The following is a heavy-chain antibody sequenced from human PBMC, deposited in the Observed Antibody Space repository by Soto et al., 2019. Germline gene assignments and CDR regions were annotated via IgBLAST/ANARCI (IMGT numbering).Heavy chain of an antibody. Sequence: QVQLVESGGGVVQPGRSLRLSCAASGFTFSSYAMHWVRQAPGKGLEWVAVVSYDGSNTYYADSVQGRFTISRDDSKNARYLQMNSLRAEDTAVYHCAKDSRSGWFWAYYFDFWGQGTLVTVSS. J-gene: IGHJ4*02. D-gene: IGHD6-19*01. V-gene: IGHV3-30*18. CDR1: GFTFSSYA. CDR2: VSYDGSNT. CDR3: AKDSRSGWFWAYYFDF.